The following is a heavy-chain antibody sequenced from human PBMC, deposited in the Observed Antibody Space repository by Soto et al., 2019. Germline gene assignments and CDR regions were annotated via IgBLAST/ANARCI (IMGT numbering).Heavy chain of an antibody. J-gene: IGHJ3*02. CDR3: ARAGFCSTTSCSDAFDI. V-gene: IGHV1-3*01. CDR2: INAGNGNT. CDR1: GYTFTNYA. Sequence: QVQLVQSGAEVKKPGASVNVSCKATGYTFTNYAMHWVRQAPGQRPEWMGWINAGNGNTQFSQRFQGRVTITRDTSANIAYMELSSLTSEDTAVYYCARAGFCSTTSCSDAFDIWGQGTMVTVSS. D-gene: IGHD2-2*01.